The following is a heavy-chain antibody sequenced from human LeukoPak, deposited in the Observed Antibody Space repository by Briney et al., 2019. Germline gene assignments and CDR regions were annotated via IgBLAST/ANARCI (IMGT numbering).Heavy chain of an antibody. Sequence: SQTLSLTCVVSGDSISSGAYSWSWIRQPPGKGLEWIGYIFHTGSTFYNPSLKSRLTISVDNSKNQFSLRLSSVTAADTTVYYCARELWFANAPGSWLDPWGQGTLVTVSS. CDR3: ARELWFANAPGSWLDP. CDR2: IFHTGST. V-gene: IGHV4-30-2*01. J-gene: IGHJ5*02. D-gene: IGHD3-10*01. CDR1: GDSISSGAYS.